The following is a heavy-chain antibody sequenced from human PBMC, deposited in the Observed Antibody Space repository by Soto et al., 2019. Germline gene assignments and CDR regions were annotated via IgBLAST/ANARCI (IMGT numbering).Heavy chain of an antibody. J-gene: IGHJ4*02. CDR3: ARGAAAGTGGYY. Sequence: ASVKFSCKASGYTFTGYYMHWVRQAPGQGLECMGWINPNSGGTNYAQKFQGRVTMTRXTXXSXXXMXPXXLRXDATAVYYCARGAAAGTGGYYWGQGTLVTDS. V-gene: IGHV1-2*02. D-gene: IGHD6-13*01. CDR1: GYTFTGYY. CDR2: INPNSGGT.